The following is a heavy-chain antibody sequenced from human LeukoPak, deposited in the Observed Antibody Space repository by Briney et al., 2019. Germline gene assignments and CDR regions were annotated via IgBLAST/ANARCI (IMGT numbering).Heavy chain of an antibody. CDR3: AKGMLEYSMLEIAY. V-gene: IGHV3-43*02. CDR1: GFTFDDYA. Sequence: GGSLRLSCAASGFTFDDYAMHWVRQAPGKGLEWVSLISGDGGSTYYADSVKGRFTISRDNSKNSLYLQMNSLRTEDTALYYRAKGMLEYSMLEIAYWGQGTLVTVSS. CDR2: ISGDGGST. D-gene: IGHD6-6*01. J-gene: IGHJ4*02.